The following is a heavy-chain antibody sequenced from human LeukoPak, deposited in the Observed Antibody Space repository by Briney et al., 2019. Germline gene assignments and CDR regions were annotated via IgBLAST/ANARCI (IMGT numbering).Heavy chain of an antibody. J-gene: IGHJ5*02. CDR3: ARVRGSTRFFGKSWFDP. CDR2: ISAYNGNT. D-gene: IGHD3-3*01. CDR1: GYTFTSYG. Sequence: ASVKVSCKASGYTFTSYGISWVRQAPGQGLEWMGWISAYNGNTNYAQKLQGRVTMTTDTSTSTAYMELRSLRSDDTAVYYCARVRGSTRFFGKSWFDPWGQGTLVTVSS. V-gene: IGHV1-18*01.